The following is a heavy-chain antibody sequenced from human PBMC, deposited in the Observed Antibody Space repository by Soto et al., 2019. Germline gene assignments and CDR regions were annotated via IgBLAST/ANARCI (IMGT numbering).Heavy chain of an antibody. Sequence: QVQLQQWGAGPLRPLETLSLTCGVSGGSFSGYYWAWIRQSPGKGLEWIGEINDRGSINYNPSLKSRVSISVETSKNHDSLHLRSVTAADTAVYYCARESHDILTGPPWVWYFDLWGRGTLVTVSS. V-gene: IGHV4-34*01. CDR1: GGSFSGYY. CDR3: ARESHDILTGPPWVWYFDL. D-gene: IGHD3-9*01. CDR2: INDRGSI. J-gene: IGHJ2*01.